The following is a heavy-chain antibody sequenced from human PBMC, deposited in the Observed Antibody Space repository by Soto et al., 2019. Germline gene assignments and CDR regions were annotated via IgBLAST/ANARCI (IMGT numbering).Heavy chain of an antibody. CDR3: ARDQRITIFGVGDRPPNYYYYGMDV. D-gene: IGHD3-3*01. J-gene: IGHJ6*02. CDR1: GGSISSYY. CDR2: IYYSGST. Sequence: PSETLSLTCTVSGGSISSYYWSWIRQPPGKGLEWIGYIYYSGSTNYNPSLKSRVTISVDTSKNQFSLKLSSVTAADTAVYYCARDQRITIFGVGDRPPNYYYYGMDVWGQGTTVTVSS. V-gene: IGHV4-59*01.